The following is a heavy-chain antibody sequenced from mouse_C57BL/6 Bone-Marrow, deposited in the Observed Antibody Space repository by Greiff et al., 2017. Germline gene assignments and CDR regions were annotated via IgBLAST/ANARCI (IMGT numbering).Heavy chain of an antibody. D-gene: IGHD3-2*02. J-gene: IGHJ2*01. CDR3: AIRQQATRYFDY. V-gene: IGHV1-64*01. Sequence: QVQLKQPGAELVKPGASVKLSCKASGYTFTSYWMHWVKQRPGQGLEWIGMIHPNSGSTNYNEKFKSKATLTVDKSSSTAYMQLSSLTSEDSAVYYCAIRQQATRYFDYWGQGTTLTVSS. CDR1: GYTFTSYW. CDR2: IHPNSGST.